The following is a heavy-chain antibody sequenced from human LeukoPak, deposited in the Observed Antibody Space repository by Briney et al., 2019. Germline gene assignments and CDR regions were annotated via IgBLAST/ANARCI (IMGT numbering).Heavy chain of an antibody. CDR3: ARDCRLNCARQPGFDS. V-gene: IGHV3-48*02. Sequence: PGGSLRLSCAASGFTFNSYSMNWVRQAPGKGLEWVSYISSSGSTIYYADSVKGRLTISRDNAKNSLYLQLSSLRDEDTAVYYCARDCRLNCARQPGFDSWGQGTLVTVSS. D-gene: IGHD1-1*01. CDR1: GFTFNSYS. J-gene: IGHJ5*01. CDR2: ISSSGSTI.